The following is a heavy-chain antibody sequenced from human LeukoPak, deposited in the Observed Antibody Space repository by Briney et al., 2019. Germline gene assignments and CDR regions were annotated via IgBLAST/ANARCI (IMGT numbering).Heavy chain of an antibody. J-gene: IGHJ4*02. CDR3: TRGIAVAVQNGRFDY. Sequence: GGSLRLSCAASGFTFSSYSMNWVRQAPGKGLEWVGFIRSKAYGGTTEYAASVKGRFTISRDDSKSIAYLQMNSLKTEDTAVYYCTRGIAVAVQNGRFDYWGQGTLVTVSS. V-gene: IGHV3-49*04. D-gene: IGHD6-19*01. CDR2: IRSKAYGGTT. CDR1: GFTFSSYS.